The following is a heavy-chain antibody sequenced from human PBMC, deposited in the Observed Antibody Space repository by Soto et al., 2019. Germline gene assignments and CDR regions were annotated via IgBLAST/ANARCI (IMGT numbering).Heavy chain of an antibody. V-gene: IGHV1-69*13. D-gene: IGHD3-22*01. CDR1: GGSFSSAG. Sequence: SVKVSCKASGGSFSSAGISWVRQAPGQGLEWVGGIIPIFVTSHYAQKFQGRVTITAGESTNTAYMELSSLTSEDTAVYYCARSLDYHDYTGYSTVGVYFDYWGLGTLVPSPQ. CDR2: IIPIFVTS. J-gene: IGHJ4*02. CDR3: ARSLDYHDYTGYSTVGVYFDY.